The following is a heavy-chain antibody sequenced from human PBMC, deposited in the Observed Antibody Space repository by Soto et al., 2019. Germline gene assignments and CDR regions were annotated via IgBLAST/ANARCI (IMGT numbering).Heavy chain of an antibody. CDR3: ARHLRYCSGGSCYPGPNFDY. V-gene: IGHV4-59*08. CDR1: GGSISSYY. Sequence: SETLSLTCTVSGGSISSYYWSWIRQPPGKGLEWIGYIYYSGSTNYNPSLKSRVTISVDTSKNQFSLKLSSVTAADTAVYYCARHLRYCSGGSCYPGPNFDYWGQGTLVTVSS. CDR2: IYYSGST. D-gene: IGHD2-15*01. J-gene: IGHJ4*02.